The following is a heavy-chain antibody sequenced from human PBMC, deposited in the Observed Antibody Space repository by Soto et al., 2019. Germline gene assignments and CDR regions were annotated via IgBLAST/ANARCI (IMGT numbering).Heavy chain of an antibody. V-gene: IGHV3-33*01. CDR2: IWYDGSNK. CDR1: GFTFRSYG. J-gene: IGHJ6*02. CDR3: ARDPFWSGYYEGGGYYYYGMDV. D-gene: IGHD3-3*01. Sequence: PRLSCAASGFTFRSYGMHWVRQAPGKGLEWVAVIWYDGSNKYYADSVKGRFTISRDNSKNTLYLQMNSLRAEDTAVYYCARDPFWSGYYEGGGYYYYGMDVWGQGTTVTVSS.